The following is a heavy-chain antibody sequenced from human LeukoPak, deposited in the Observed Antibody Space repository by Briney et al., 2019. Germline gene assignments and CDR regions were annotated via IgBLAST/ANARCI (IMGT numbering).Heavy chain of an antibody. Sequence: GGSLRLSCAASGFTFSSHWMHWVRQAPGKGLVWVSRINSDGSSISYADSVKGRFTISRDNAKNSLYLQMNSLRAEDTAVYYCARASDGDLNFDYWGQGTLVTVSS. CDR3: ARASDGDLNFDY. D-gene: IGHD4-17*01. J-gene: IGHJ4*02. V-gene: IGHV3-74*01. CDR1: GFTFSSHW. CDR2: INSDGSSI.